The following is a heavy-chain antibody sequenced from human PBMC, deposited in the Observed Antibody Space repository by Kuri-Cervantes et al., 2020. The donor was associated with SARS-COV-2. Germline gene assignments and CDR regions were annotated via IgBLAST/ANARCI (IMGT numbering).Heavy chain of an antibody. CDR3: ALYNWNDIASLDY. Sequence: GGSLRLSCAASGFTFSSYWMSWVRQAPGKGLEWVANIKQDGSEKYYVDSVKGRFTISRDNAKNSLYLQMNSLRAEDTAVYYCALYNWNDIASLDYWGQGTLVTVSS. CDR2: IKQDGSEK. D-gene: IGHD1-1*01. V-gene: IGHV3-7*01. J-gene: IGHJ4*02. CDR1: GFTFSSYW.